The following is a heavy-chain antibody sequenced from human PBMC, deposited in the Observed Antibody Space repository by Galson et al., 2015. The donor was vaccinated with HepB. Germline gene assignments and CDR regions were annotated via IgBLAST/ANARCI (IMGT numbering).Heavy chain of an antibody. CDR3: ARTVGYCSSTSCRRADAFDI. D-gene: IGHD2-2*01. V-gene: IGHV5-51*01. Sequence: QSGAEVKKPGESLKISCKGSGYSFTSYWIGWVRQMPGKGLEWMGIIYPGDSDTRYSPSFQGQVTISADKSISTAYLQWSSLKASDTAMYYCARTVGYCSSTSCRRADAFDIWGQGTMVTVSS. CDR2: IYPGDSDT. J-gene: IGHJ3*02. CDR1: GYSFTSYW.